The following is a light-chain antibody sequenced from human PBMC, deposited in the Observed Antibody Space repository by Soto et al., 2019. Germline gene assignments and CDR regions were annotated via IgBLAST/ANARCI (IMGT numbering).Light chain of an antibody. CDR2: DVN. J-gene: IGLJ2*01. V-gene: IGLV2-11*01. CDR1: SSNVGGYIY. Sequence: QSALTQPRSVSGSPGQSVTISCTGSSSNVGGYIYVSWYQQHPDKAPKLILYDVNKRPSGVPDRFSGSKSGNTASLTISGLQTEDEADYYCCSYAGSYTFVVFGGGTQLTVL. CDR3: CSYAGSYTFVV.